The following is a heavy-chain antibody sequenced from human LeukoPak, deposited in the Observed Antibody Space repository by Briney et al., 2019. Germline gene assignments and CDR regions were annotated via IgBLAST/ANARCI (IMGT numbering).Heavy chain of an antibody. J-gene: IGHJ3*02. D-gene: IGHD2-21*02. Sequence: GASVKVSCKASGYTFTSYGISWVRQAPGQGPEWMGWISAYNGNTNYAQKLQGRVTMTTDTSTSTAYMELRSLRSDDTAVYYCARWGAAHSTEIDAFDIWGQGTMVTVSS. CDR1: GYTFTSYG. V-gene: IGHV1-18*01. CDR3: ARWGAAHSTEIDAFDI. CDR2: ISAYNGNT.